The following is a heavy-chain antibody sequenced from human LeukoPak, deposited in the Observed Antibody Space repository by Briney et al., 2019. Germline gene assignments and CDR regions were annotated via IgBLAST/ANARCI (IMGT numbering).Heavy chain of an antibody. Sequence: SETLSLTCTVSGGSITTDYWSWIRPPPGRGMDWNGYIHYSGSTNYNPSLKSRVTISIDTSKNQFSLNLSSVTAADTAVYYCASRKGGYSGYYYYGMDVWGQGTTVTVSS. CDR2: IHYSGST. CDR3: ASRKGGYSGYYYYGMDV. J-gene: IGHJ6*02. V-gene: IGHV4-59*12. D-gene: IGHD5-12*01. CDR1: GGSITTDY.